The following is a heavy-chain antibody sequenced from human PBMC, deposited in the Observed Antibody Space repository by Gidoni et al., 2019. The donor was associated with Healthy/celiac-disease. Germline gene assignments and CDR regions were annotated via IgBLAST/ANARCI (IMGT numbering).Heavy chain of an antibody. J-gene: IGHJ4*02. V-gene: IGHV3-7*01. CDR2: IRQDGSEK. Sequence: EVQLVASGGGLVQPVWSLRLPCEASGFNFSSYWRSWVRPAQGKGLGWGAKIRQDGSEKYDVDSVKGRFTISRDNAKNSLYLQMNSLRAEDTAVYYCARDVGDYGDYVARAYVDYWGQGTLVTVSS. CDR3: ARDVGDYGDYVARAYVDY. D-gene: IGHD4-17*01. CDR1: GFNFSSYW.